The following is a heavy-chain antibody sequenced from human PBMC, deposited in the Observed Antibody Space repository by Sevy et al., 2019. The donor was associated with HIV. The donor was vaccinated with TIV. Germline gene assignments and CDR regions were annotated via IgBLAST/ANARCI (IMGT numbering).Heavy chain of an antibody. D-gene: IGHD4-4*01. CDR1: GFSFSDYY. CDR3: ARDRSTVTLDSFDI. CDR2: ISSASTYT. Sequence: GGSLRLSCAASGFSFSDYYMTWIRQAPGKVLEWVSWISSASTYTVYADSVKGRFTISRDNAKNLMFLQMTSLRAEDTAVYYCARDRSTVTLDSFDIWGQGTMVTVSS. J-gene: IGHJ3*02. V-gene: IGHV3-11*06.